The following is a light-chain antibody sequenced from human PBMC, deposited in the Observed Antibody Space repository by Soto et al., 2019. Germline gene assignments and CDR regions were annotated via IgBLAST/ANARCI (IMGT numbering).Light chain of an antibody. J-gene: IGKJ2*01. CDR3: QQTYSTPYT. CDR2: AAS. V-gene: IGKV1-39*01. Sequence: DIQMTQSPSSVSASVGDRVFITCRASETISNFLNWYQQKPGKAPKLLIYAASSLQSGVPSRFSGRGSGTDFFLTISSLQPEDFATYYCQQTYSTPYTFGQGTKVEMK. CDR1: ETISNF.